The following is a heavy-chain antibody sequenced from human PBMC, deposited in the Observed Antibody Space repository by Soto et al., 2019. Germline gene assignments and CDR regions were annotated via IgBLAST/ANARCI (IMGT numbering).Heavy chain of an antibody. CDR1: GGSISSSSYY. CDR2: IYYSGST. J-gene: IGHJ4*02. D-gene: IGHD3-10*01. CDR3: ARHYGWGSYWVDY. V-gene: IGHV4-39*01. Sequence: SETPSLTCTVSGGSISSSSYYWGWIRQPPGKGLEWIVSIYYSGSTYYNPSLKSRVTISVDTSKNQFSLKLSSVTAADTDVYYCARHYGWGSYWVDYWGQGTLVTVSS.